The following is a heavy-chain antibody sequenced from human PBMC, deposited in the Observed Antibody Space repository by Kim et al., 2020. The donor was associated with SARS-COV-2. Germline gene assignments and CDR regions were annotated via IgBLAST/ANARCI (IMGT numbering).Heavy chain of an antibody. Sequence: SADSVKGRFTISRDKSKNTLDLQMNSLRAEDTAVYYCAKPPRGAVASSDYWGQGTLVTVSS. J-gene: IGHJ4*02. D-gene: IGHD6-19*01. V-gene: IGHV3-23*01. CDR3: AKPPRGAVASSDY.